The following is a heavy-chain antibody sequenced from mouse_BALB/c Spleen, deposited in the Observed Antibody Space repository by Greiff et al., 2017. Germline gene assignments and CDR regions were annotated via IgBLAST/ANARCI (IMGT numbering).Heavy chain of an antibody. V-gene: IGHV2-9*02. D-gene: IGHD3-3*01. CDR2: IWAGGST. CDR3: AREGDSAYYYAMDD. Sequence: VMLVESGPGLVAPSQSLSITCTVSGFSLTSYGVHWVRQPPGKGLEWLGVIWAGGSTNYNSALMSRLSISKHNSKSQVFLKMNSLQTDDTARYYCAREGDSAYYYAMDDWGQGTSGTVSA. CDR1: GFSLTSYG. J-gene: IGHJ4*01.